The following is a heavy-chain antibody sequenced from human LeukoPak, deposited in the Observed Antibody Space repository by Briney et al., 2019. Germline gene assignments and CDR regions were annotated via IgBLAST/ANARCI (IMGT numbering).Heavy chain of an antibody. CDR2: INPNNGGT. Sequence: ASVKVSCKASGYTFTNYDINWVRQAPGQGLEWMGSINPNNGGTNYAQKFQGRVTMTRDTSISTAYMELSRLRSDDTAVYYCATPRTSGYSSSWYTYWGQGTLVTVSS. CDR1: GYTFTNYD. V-gene: IGHV1-2*02. CDR3: ATPRTSGYSSSWYTY. D-gene: IGHD6-13*01. J-gene: IGHJ4*02.